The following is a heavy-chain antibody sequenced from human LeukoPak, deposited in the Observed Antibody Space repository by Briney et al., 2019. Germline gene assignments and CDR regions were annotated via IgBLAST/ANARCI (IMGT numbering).Heavy chain of an antibody. D-gene: IGHD6-19*01. Sequence: SQTLSLTYAFSGDILSINNAAWNWSRQSPSRGLEWLGSTYQRAKWYNDYAVSVKSRITINPDISKNQFSLQLNSVTPEDTAVYYCARSPSPYSSGWYFDYWGQGTLVTVSS. CDR2: TYQRAKWYN. CDR3: ARSPSPYSSGWYFDY. J-gene: IGHJ4*02. V-gene: IGHV6-1*01. CDR1: GDILSINNAA.